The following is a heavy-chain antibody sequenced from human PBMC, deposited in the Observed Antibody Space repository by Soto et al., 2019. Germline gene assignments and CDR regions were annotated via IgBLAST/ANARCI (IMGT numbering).Heavy chain of an antibody. CDR2: IWYDGSNK. J-gene: IGHJ4*02. Sequence: QVQLVESGGGVVQPGRSLRLSCAASGFTFSSYGMHWVRQAPGKGLEWVAVIWYDGSNKYYADSVKGRFTISRDNSKNRLYLQMNSLRAEDTAVYYWARELGYSGYDGEGYFDYWGQGTLVTVSS. V-gene: IGHV3-33*01. CDR3: ARELGYSGYDGEGYFDY. CDR1: GFTFSSYG. D-gene: IGHD5-12*01.